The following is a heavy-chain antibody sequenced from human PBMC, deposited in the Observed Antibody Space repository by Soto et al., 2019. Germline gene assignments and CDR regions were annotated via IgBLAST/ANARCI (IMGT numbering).Heavy chain of an antibody. CDR3: ATNATTRPWFNP. J-gene: IGHJ5*02. CDR2: IYYVGST. CDR1: GDSIRNGFYY. Sequence: QVQLQESGPGLVKPSQTLSLICTVSGDSIRNGFYYWSWIRQHPGKGLEWIGNIYYVGSTSYTPSLENRVTISIDRYKNQFSLTNNSVTAADTAVYYSATNATTRPWFNPWGQGTLVIVSS. D-gene: IGHD6-6*01. V-gene: IGHV4-31*03.